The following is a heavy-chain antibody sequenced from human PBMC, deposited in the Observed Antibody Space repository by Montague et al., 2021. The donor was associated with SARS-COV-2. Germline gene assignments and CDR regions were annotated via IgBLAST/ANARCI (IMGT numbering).Heavy chain of an antibody. CDR3: ARVGIVVVPAAIVTLSYYYYMDV. CDR1: GGSISSGGYY. D-gene: IGHD2-2*02. Sequence: TLSLTCTVSGGSISSGGYYWSWIRQHPGKGLEWIGYIYYSGSTYYNPSLKSRVTISVDTSKNQFSLKLSSVTAADTAVCYCARVGIVVVPAAIVTLSYYYYMDVWGKGTTVTVSS. J-gene: IGHJ6*03. CDR2: IYYSGST. V-gene: IGHV4-31*03.